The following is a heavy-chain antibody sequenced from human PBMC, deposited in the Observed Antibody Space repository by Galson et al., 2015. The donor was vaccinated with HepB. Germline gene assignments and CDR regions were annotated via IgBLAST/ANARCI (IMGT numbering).Heavy chain of an antibody. J-gene: IGHJ4*02. CDR2: ISSSSSSYI. Sequence: SLRLSCAASGFTFSSYSMNWVRQAPGKGLEWVSSISSSSSSYIYYADSVKGRFTISRDNAKNSRYLQMNSLRAEDTAVYYCARWEQLYSSSSDYWGQGTLVTVSS. CDR3: ARWEQLYSSSSDY. D-gene: IGHD6-13*01. CDR1: GFTFSSYS. V-gene: IGHV3-21*01.